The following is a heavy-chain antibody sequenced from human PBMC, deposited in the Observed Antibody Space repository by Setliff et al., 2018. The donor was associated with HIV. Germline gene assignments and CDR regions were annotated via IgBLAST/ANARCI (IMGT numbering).Heavy chain of an antibody. D-gene: IGHD6-13*01. V-gene: IGHV1-8*01. J-gene: IGHJ6*02. CDR1: GSTFPSYD. CDR3: ASSWSRVPYYGMDV. CDR2: MNPNSGNT. Sequence: ASVKVSCKVSGSTFPSYDINWVRQATGRGPEWMGWMNPNSGNTGYAQKFQGRVTMTRNTSISTAYMELSSLRSEDTAVYYCASSWSRVPYYGMDVWGQGTTVTVSS.